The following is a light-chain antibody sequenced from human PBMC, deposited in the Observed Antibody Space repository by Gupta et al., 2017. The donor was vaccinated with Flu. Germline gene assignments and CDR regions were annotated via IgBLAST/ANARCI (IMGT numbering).Light chain of an antibody. CDR3: QPYETRLADSVV. V-gene: IGLV1-40*01. J-gene: IGLJ3*02. CDR1: CSNVGTGND. Sequence: ITGTRSCSNVGTGNDVHWCQQHPATDPKLFIYDNNNRPSGVTDGFSACKSAASTSLAITRLVEEDEAVYYCQPYETRLADSVVFGGGTKLTVL. CDR2: DNN.